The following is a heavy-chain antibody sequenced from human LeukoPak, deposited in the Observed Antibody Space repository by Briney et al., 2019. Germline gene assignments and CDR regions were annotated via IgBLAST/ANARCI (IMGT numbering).Heavy chain of an antibody. CDR2: ISASGNT. Sequence: SETLSLTCTVSGASIPSSYYWSWIRQPPGRGLECIGYISASGNTNYNPSLKSRVTISVDTSKSQFSLNLSSVTAADTAIYYCARLTGGGSYWGYFDYWGQGNLVTVSS. D-gene: IGHD1-26*01. CDR3: ARLTGGGSYWGYFDY. J-gene: IGHJ4*02. V-gene: IGHV4-4*09. CDR1: GASIPSSYY.